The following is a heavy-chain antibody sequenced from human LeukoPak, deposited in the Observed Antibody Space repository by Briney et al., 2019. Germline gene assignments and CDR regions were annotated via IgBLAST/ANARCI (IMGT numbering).Heavy chain of an antibody. CDR3: AKDLGDVAVTAQTTDDY. CDR1: GFTFSSYA. J-gene: IGHJ4*02. V-gene: IGHV3-23*01. CDR2: ISASGDST. D-gene: IGHD2-21*02. Sequence: GGSLRLSCAASGFTFSSYAMTWVRQAPGKGLEWVSAISASGDSTYYADSVKGRFTISRDNSKNTIYLQMNSLRAEDTAVYYCAKDLGDVAVTAQTTDDYWGQGTLVTVSS.